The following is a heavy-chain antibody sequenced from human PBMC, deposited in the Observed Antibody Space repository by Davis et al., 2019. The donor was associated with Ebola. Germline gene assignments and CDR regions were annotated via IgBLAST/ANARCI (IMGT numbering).Heavy chain of an antibody. CDR3: ARGRALRPPWFDP. J-gene: IGHJ5*02. V-gene: IGHV4-34*01. Sequence: MPSETLSLTCAVYGGSFSGYYWSWIRQPPGKGLEWIGEINHSGSTNYNPSLKSRVTISVDTSKNQFSLKLSSVTAADTAVYYCARGRALRPPWFDPWGQGTLVTVSS. CDR1: GGSFSGYY. CDR2: INHSGST.